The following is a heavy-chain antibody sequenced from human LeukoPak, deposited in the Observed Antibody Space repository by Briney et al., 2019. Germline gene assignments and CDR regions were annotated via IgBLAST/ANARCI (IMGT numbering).Heavy chain of an antibody. CDR1: GYTFTSYD. J-gene: IGHJ6*02. CDR2: MNPNSGST. D-gene: IGHD6-13*01. V-gene: IGHV1-8*01. Sequence: GASVKVSCKASGYTFTSYDINWVRQAAGQGLEWMGWMNPNSGSTGYAQKFQGRVTMTRNTSISTAYMELSSLRSEDTAVYYCAREIIAAAGNVFSDYYYYYGMDVWGQGTTVTVSS. CDR3: AREIIAAAGNVFSDYYYYYGMDV.